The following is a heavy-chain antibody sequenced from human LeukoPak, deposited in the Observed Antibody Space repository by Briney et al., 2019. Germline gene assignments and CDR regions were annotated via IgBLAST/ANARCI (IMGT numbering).Heavy chain of an antibody. CDR1: GGTFSSYA. Sequence: VASVKVSCKASGGTFSSYAISWVRQAPGQGLEWMGRIIPILGIANYAQKFQGRVTITADKSTSTAYMELSSLRSEDTAVYYCASDVGSIAAAGTWFDPWGQGTLVTVSS. J-gene: IGHJ5*02. V-gene: IGHV1-69*04. CDR3: ASDVGSIAAAGTWFDP. D-gene: IGHD6-13*01. CDR2: IIPILGIA.